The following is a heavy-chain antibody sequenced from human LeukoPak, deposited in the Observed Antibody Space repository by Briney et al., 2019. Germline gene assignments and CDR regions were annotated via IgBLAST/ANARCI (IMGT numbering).Heavy chain of an antibody. Sequence: KPSETLSLTCTVSGGSISSGGYYWSWIRQPPGKGLEWIGYIYYSGSTYYNPSLKSRVTISVDTSKNQFSLKLSSVTAADTAVYYCAREVIVEMAFMGSDAFDIWGQGTMVTVSS. V-gene: IGHV4-30-4*01. CDR1: GGSISSGGYY. CDR3: AREVIVEMAFMGSDAFDI. D-gene: IGHD5-24*01. CDR2: IYYSGST. J-gene: IGHJ3*02.